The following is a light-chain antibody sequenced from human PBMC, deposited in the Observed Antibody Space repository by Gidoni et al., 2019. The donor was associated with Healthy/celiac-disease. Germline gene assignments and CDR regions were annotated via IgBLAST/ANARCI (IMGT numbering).Light chain of an antibody. V-gene: IGLV1-40*01. CDR2: ADN. J-gene: IGLJ2*01. CDR1: FSNIGAAYE. CDR3: QSYDSALRVV. Sequence: QSVLTQPPSVPGAPGQGATISCTGSFSNIGAAYEVSWYQQLPGTVPKLLIYADNHRPSGVPVRFSGSKSGTSASLTITGLQDDDEGDYYCQSYDSALRVVFGGGTKVTV.